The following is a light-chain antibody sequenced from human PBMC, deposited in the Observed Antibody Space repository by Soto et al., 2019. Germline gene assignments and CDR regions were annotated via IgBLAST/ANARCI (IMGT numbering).Light chain of an antibody. J-gene: IGKJ4*01. CDR3: QQYGSSPLT. V-gene: IGKV3-20*01. CDR2: GAS. CDR1: QSVGSSF. Sequence: EIVLTQSPGTLSLSPGERATLSCRASQSVGSSFLAWYQQKPGQAPRLLIHGASSRVTGVPDTVSGSGSGTDFTLTISRLEPEDFAVYYCQQYGSSPLTFGGGTKVEIK.